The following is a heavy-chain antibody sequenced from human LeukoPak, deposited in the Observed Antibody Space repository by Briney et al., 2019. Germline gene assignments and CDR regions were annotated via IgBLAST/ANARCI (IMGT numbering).Heavy chain of an antibody. CDR3: ARARGYYYDSSGPDAFDI. V-gene: IGHV4-30-4*02. CDR1: GGSISSGDYY. J-gene: IGHJ3*02. D-gene: IGHD3-22*01. Sequence: SETLSLTCTVSGGSISSGDYYWGWIRQPPGKGLEWIGYIYYSGSTYYNPSLKSRVTISVDTSKNQFSLKLSSVTAADTAVYYCARARGYYYDSSGPDAFDIWGQGTMVTVSS. CDR2: IYYSGST.